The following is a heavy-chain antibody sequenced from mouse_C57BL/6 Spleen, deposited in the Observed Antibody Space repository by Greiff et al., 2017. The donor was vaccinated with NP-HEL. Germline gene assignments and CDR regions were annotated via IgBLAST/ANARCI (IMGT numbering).Heavy chain of an antibody. V-gene: IGHV1-15*01. CDR1: GYTFTDYE. J-gene: IGHJ3*01. Sequence: VQLQESGAELVRPGASVTLSCKASGYTFTDYEMHWVKQTPVHGLEWIGAIDPETGGTAYNQKFKGKAILTADKSSSTAYMELRSLTSEDSAVYYCTRSGLNWGQGTLVTVSA. D-gene: IGHD3-1*01. CDR2: IDPETGGT. CDR3: TRSGLN.